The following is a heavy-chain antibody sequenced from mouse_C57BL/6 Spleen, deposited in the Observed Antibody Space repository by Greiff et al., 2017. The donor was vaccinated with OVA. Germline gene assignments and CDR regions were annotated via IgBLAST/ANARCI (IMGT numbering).Heavy chain of an antibody. Sequence: QVQLKESGAELARPGASVKLSCKASGYTFTSYGISWVKQRTGQGLEWIGEIYPRSGNTYYNEKFKGKATLTADKSSSTAYLELRSLSSVDSAVYFCARANYSNPFDYWGQGTTLTVSS. CDR3: ARANYSNPFDY. J-gene: IGHJ2*01. D-gene: IGHD2-5*01. CDR2: IYPRSGNT. CDR1: GYTFTSYG. V-gene: IGHV1-81*01.